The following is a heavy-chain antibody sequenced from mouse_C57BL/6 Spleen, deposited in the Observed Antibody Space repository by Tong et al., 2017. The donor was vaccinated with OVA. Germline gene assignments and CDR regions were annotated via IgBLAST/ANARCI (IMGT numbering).Heavy chain of an antibody. D-gene: IGHD1-1*01. CDR1: EYEFPSHD. Sequence: EVQLQESGGGLVQPGESLKLSCESNEYEFPSHDMSWVRKTPEKRLELVATISSGGSYTYYPDSVKGRFTISRDNAKNTLYLQMSSLKSEDTAMYYCARDRPTGAYWGQGTLVTVSA. V-gene: IGHV5-2*01. CDR3: ARDRPTGAY. CDR2: ISSGGSYT. J-gene: IGHJ3*01.